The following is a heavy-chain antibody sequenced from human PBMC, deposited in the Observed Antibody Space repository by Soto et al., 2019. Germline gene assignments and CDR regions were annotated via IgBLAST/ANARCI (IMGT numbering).Heavy chain of an antibody. Sequence: ASVKVSCKASGYTFTSCAMNWVRQAPGQRLEWMGWINGGNGDTKYSQRFQDRVTITRDTSANTVYMELTNLDPTDTGIYYCAHVSRFSYGPFFDFWGQGIPVTVSS. CDR1: GYTFTSCA. D-gene: IGHD5-18*01. J-gene: IGHJ4*02. CDR2: INGGNGDT. V-gene: IGHV1-3*01. CDR3: AHVSRFSYGPFFDF.